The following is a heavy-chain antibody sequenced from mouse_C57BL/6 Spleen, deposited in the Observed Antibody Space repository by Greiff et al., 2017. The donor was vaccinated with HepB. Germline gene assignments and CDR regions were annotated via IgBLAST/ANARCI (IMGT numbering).Heavy chain of an antibody. CDR3: ARGEGAMDY. Sequence: VQLQQSGPELVKPGASVKISCKASGYSFTGYYMHWVKQSSEKSLEWIGEINPSTGGTSYNQKFKGKATLTVDKSSSTAYMQPKSLTSEDSAVYCSARGEGAMDYWGQGTSVTVSS. CDR1: GYSFTGYY. J-gene: IGHJ4*01. CDR2: INPSTGGT. V-gene: IGHV1-43*01.